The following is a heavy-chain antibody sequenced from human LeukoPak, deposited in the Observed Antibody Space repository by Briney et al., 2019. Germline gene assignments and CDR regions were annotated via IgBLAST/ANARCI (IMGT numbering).Heavy chain of an antibody. CDR3: ARARTYYYGSGSYGGFHY. CDR1: GFTFSSYS. CDR2: ISSSSSYI. D-gene: IGHD3-10*01. Sequence: GGSLRLSCAASGFTFSSYSMNWVRQAPGKGLEWVSSISSSSSYIYYADSVKGRFTISRDNAKNSLYLQMNSLRAEDTAVYYCARARTYYYGSGSYGGFHYWGQGTLVTVSS. J-gene: IGHJ4*02. V-gene: IGHV3-21*01.